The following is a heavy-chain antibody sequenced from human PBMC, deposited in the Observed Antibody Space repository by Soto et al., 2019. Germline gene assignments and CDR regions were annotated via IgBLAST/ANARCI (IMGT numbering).Heavy chain of an antibody. CDR2: IIPIFGTA. V-gene: IGHV1-69*13. CDR3: AGAYYYDSSGYFPDALDI. D-gene: IGHD3-22*01. Sequence: GASVKVSCKASGGTFSSYAISWVRQAPGQGLEWMGGIIPIFGTANYAQKFQGRVTITADESTSTAYMELSSLRSEDTAVYYCAGAYYYDSSGYFPDALDIWGQGTMVTVSS. J-gene: IGHJ3*02. CDR1: GGTFSSYA.